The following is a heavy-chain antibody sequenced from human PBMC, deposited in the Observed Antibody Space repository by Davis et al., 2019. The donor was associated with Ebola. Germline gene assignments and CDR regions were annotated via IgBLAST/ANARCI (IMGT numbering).Heavy chain of an antibody. J-gene: IGHJ5*01. CDR2: IDHSGRT. D-gene: IGHD2-2*01. CDR1: GGSFSGYY. V-gene: IGHV4-34*01. Sequence: SQTLSLTRAVYGGSFSGYYWTWIRQPPGKGLEWIGEIDHSGRTTWNASLKSRVTISVDTSKNQFSLKLTSVTAADTAVYYCARYCSSNTCNLFDFWGQGSLVTVSS. CDR3: ARYCSSNTCNLFDF.